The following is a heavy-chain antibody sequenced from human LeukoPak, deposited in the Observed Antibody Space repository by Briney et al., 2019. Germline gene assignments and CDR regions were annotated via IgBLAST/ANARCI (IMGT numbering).Heavy chain of an antibody. CDR3: ARLLARHSAFDI. V-gene: IGHV4-39*01. CDR2: IYYSGST. J-gene: IGHJ3*02. D-gene: IGHD6-6*01. Sequence: PSETLSLTCTVSGGSISSSSYYWGWIRQPPGKGLEWIGSIYYSGSTYYNPSLKSRVTISVDTSKNQFSLKLSSVTAADTAVYYCARLLARHSAFDIWGQGTMVTVPS. CDR1: GGSISSSSYY.